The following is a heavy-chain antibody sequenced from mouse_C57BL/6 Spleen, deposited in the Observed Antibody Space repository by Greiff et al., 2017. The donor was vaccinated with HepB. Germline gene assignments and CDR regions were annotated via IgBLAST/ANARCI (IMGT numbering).Heavy chain of an antibody. Sequence: QVQLQQSGAELARPGASVKLSCKASGYTFTSYGISWVKQRTGQGLEWIGEIYPRSGNTYYNEKFKGKATLTADKSSSTAYMELRSLTSEDSAVYFCARSRSNYDVWGTGTTVTVSS. CDR1: GYTFTSYG. J-gene: IGHJ1*03. D-gene: IGHD3-1*01. CDR2: IYPRSGNT. V-gene: IGHV1-81*01. CDR3: ARSRSNYDV.